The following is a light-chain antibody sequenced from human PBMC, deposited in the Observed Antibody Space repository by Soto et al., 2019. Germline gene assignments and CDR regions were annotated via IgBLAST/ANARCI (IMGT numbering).Light chain of an antibody. CDR1: QDMKTY. Sequence: DIQMTQSPSSLSASVGDRVTITCQSSQDMKTYLNWYQQKPGKAPKLLIYGASNVETGVSSRFSGSGSGQDFTFTISCLQPEDIAIYYCQQWDNVPLTFGGGARVEI. CDR2: GAS. J-gene: IGKJ4*02. CDR3: QQWDNVPLT. V-gene: IGKV1-33*01.